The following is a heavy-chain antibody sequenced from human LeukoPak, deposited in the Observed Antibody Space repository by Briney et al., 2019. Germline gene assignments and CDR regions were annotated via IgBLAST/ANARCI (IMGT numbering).Heavy chain of an antibody. CDR2: INTNTGNP. CDR3: ARVMDDILTGWYNWFDP. V-gene: IGHV7-4-1*02. CDR1: GYTFTSYA. D-gene: IGHD3-9*01. J-gene: IGHJ5*02. Sequence: ASVKVSCKASGYTFTSYAMNWVRQAPGQGLEWMGWINTNTGNPTYAQGFTGRFVFSLDTSVSTAYLQISSLKAEDTAVYYCARVMDDILTGWYNWFDPWGQGTLVTVSS.